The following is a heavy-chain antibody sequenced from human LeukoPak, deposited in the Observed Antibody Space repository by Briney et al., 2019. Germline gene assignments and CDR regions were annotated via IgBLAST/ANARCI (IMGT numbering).Heavy chain of an antibody. CDR1: GGSISSSSYY. D-gene: IGHD3-22*01. V-gene: IGHV4-39*05. J-gene: IGHJ3*02. CDR2: IYYSGST. CDR3: AKMYYYDSSGYYSGTRAFDI. Sequence: PSETPSLTCTVSGGSISSSSYYWGWIRQPPGKGLEWIGSIYYSGSTYYNPSLKSRVTISVDTSKNQFSLKLSSVTAADTAVYYCAKMYYYDSSGYYSGTRAFDIWGQGTMVTVSS.